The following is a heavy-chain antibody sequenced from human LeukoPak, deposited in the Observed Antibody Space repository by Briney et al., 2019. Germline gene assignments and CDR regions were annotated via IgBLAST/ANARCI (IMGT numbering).Heavy chain of an antibody. CDR2: INHSGST. V-gene: IGHV4-34*01. D-gene: IGHD6-13*01. CDR3: ARGLSIAAAAYRY. CDR1: GGSFSGYY. Sequence: SETLSLTCAVYGGSFSGYYWSWIRQPPGKGLEWIGEINHSGSTNYNPSLKSRVTISVDTSQNQISLRLSSVTAADTAVYYCARGLSIAAAAYRYWGQGTLVTVSS. J-gene: IGHJ4*02.